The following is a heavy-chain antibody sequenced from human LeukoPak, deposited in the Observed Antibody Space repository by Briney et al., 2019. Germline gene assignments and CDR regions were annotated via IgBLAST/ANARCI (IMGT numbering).Heavy chain of an antibody. CDR2: IKQDGSEK. CDR1: GFTFSSYW. CDR3: ARDAPTRAAAGGDLGRTDFDL. V-gene: IGHV3-7*01. Sequence: GGSLRLSCAASGFTFSSYWMSWVRQAPGKGLEWVANIKQDGSEKYYVDSVKGRFTISRDNAKNPLYLQMNSLKAEDTAVYYFARDAPTRAAAGGDLGRTDFDLWGRGTPVTVST. D-gene: IGHD6-13*01. J-gene: IGHJ2*01.